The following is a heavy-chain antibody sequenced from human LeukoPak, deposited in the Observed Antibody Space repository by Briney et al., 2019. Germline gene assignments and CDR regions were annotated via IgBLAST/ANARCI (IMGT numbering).Heavy chain of an antibody. V-gene: IGHV3-30-3*01. CDR3: ARDNYDILTGSVDY. J-gene: IGHJ4*02. Sequence: PEVPLRLSCAPSGYTFSGYGMHWLRQAPGKGLEWVAYISYDGSQKYYADSVKGRITISRDNSKNTLYLQMNTLRAEDTAVYYCARDNYDILTGSVDYWGQGTLVTVSS. CDR1: GYTFSGYG. D-gene: IGHD3-9*01. CDR2: ISYDGSQK.